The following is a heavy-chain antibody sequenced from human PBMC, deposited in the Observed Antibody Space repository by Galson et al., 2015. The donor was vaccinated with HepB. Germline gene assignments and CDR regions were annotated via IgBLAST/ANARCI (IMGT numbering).Heavy chain of an antibody. CDR2: ISGSSGST. CDR1: GFTFSSYA. J-gene: IGHJ4*02. CDR3: AKRGIAAAGTRFDY. D-gene: IGHD6-13*01. Sequence: LRLSCAASGFTFSSYAMSWVRQAPGKGLEWVSSISGSSGSTYYADSVKGRFTISRDNSKNTLSLQMSSLRAEDTAVYYCAKRGIAAAGTRFDYWGQGTLVTVSS. V-gene: IGHV3-23*01.